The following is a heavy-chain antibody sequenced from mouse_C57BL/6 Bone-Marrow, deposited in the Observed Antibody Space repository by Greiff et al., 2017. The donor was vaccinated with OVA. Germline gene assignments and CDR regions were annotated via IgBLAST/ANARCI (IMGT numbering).Heavy chain of an antibody. CDR3: TPSTVVDY. V-gene: IGHV14-4*01. D-gene: IGHD1-1*01. Sequence: EVQLQQSGAELVRPGASVKLSCTASRFNIKDDYMHWVKQRPEQGLEWIGWIDPENGDTEYASKFQGKATITADTSSNTAYLQLSSLTSEDTAVYYCTPSTVVDYWGQGTTLTVSS. J-gene: IGHJ2*01. CDR1: RFNIKDDY. CDR2: IDPENGDT.